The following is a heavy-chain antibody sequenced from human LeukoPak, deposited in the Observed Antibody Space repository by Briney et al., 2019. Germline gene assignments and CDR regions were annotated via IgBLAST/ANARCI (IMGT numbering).Heavy chain of an antibody. CDR2: MKQDGREK. J-gene: IGHJ3*02. V-gene: IGHV3-7*01. D-gene: IGHD3-16*01. CDR1: GFTLTNYW. Sequence: PGGSLRLSCVASGFTLTNYWVTWVRQAPGKGLEWVANMKQDGREKYYVDSVKGRFTVSRDNAKNSLYLQMDSLRDEDTAVYYCARGGGSGRWGSAFDMWGQGTMVTVSP. CDR3: ARGGGSGRWGSAFDM.